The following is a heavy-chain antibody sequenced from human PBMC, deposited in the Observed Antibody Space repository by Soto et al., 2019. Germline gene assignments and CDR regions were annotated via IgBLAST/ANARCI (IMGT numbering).Heavy chain of an antibody. CDR1: GGTFSSYA. CDR3: ARSGGHSYYYYGLDV. V-gene: IGHV1-69*01. D-gene: IGHD2-15*01. Sequence: QVQLVQSGAEGKKPGSSVKVSCKASGGTFSSYAFSWVRQAPGQGLEWMGGIIPVYGTANYAEKFQGRVTITADESTTTAHMELSSRRSEDTAVYYCARSGGHSYYYYGLDVWGLGTKVTVSS. CDR2: IIPVYGTA. J-gene: IGHJ6*02.